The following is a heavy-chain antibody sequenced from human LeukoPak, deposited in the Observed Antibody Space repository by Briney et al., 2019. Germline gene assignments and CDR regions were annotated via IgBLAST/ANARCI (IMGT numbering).Heavy chain of an antibody. CDR3: ARVYSSSWNYYYYMDV. CDR1: GGSISSYY. D-gene: IGHD6-13*01. Sequence: SETLSLTCTVSGGSISSYYWSWIRQPPGKGLEWIGYIYYSGSTNYNPSLKSRVTISVDTSKNQFSLRLSSVTAADTAVYYCARVYSSSWNYYYYMDVWGKGTTVTISS. J-gene: IGHJ6*03. CDR2: IYYSGST. V-gene: IGHV4-59*01.